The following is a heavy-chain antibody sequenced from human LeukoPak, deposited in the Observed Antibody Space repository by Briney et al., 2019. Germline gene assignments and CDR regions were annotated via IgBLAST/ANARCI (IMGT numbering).Heavy chain of an antibody. J-gene: IGHJ3*02. Sequence: ASVKVSCKASGYTFTSYGISWVRQAPGQGLEWMGWISAYNGNTNYAQMLQGRVTMTTDTSTSTAYMELRSLRSDDTAVYYCARGLQETLGWLKAFSAFDIWGQGTMVTVSS. CDR1: GYTFTSYG. CDR3: ARGLQETLGWLKAFSAFDI. D-gene: IGHD5-24*01. V-gene: IGHV1-18*01. CDR2: ISAYNGNT.